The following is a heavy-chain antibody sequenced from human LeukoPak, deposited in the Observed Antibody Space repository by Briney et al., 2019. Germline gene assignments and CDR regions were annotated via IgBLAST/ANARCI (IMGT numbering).Heavy chain of an antibody. CDR1: DYSINNGYY. CDR2: MYHSGST. J-gene: IGHJ4*02. CDR3: ARAVAGDFDY. V-gene: IGHV4-38-2*01. D-gene: IGHD6-19*01. Sequence: SETLSLTCAVSDYSINNGYYWGWIRQPPGKGLEWIGSMYHSGSTYYNPSLKSRVTISVDTSKNQFSLKLSSVTAADTAMYYCARAVAGDFDYWGQGTLVTVSS.